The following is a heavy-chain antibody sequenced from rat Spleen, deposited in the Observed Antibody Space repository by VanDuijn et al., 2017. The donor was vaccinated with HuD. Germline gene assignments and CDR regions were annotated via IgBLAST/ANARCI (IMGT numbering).Heavy chain of an antibody. V-gene: IGHV5-27*01. CDR1: GFTFSNYY. CDR3: ARHSSIAAGVDYFDY. D-gene: IGHD1-2*01. J-gene: IGHJ2*01. CDR2: ISTGGGST. Sequence: EVQLVESGGGLVQPGRSLKLSCAASGFTFSNYYMAWVRQAPTKGLEWVAYISTGGGSTYYRDSVKGRFTISRDNAKSTLYLQMDSLRSEDTATYYCARHSSIAAGVDYFDYWGQGVMVTVSS.